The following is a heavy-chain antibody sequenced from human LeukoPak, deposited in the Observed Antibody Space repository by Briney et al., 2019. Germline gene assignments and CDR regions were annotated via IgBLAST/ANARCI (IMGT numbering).Heavy chain of an antibody. CDR3: TRGGGLLWFGELSAIDY. V-gene: IGHV3-49*03. CDR1: GFTFGDYA. D-gene: IGHD3-10*01. J-gene: IGHJ4*02. Sequence: GGSLRLSCTASGFTFGDYAMSWFRQAPGKGLEWVGFIRSKAYGGTTEYAASVKGRFTISRDDSKSIAYLQMNGLKTEDTAVYYCTRGGGLLWFGELSAIDYWGQGTLVTVSS. CDR2: IRSKAYGGTT.